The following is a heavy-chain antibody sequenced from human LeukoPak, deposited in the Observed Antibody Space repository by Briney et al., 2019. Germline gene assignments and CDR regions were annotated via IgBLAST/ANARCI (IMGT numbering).Heavy chain of an antibody. D-gene: IGHD1-26*01. V-gene: IGHV4-34*01. CDR3: ARDQGDGTLSPFDY. Sequence: KASETLSLTCAVYGGSFSGYYWSWIRQPPGKGLGWIGEINHSGSTNYNPSLKSRVTISVDTSKNQFSLKLSSVTAADTAVYYCARDQGDGTLSPFDYWGQGTLVTVSS. CDR2: INHSGST. CDR1: GGSFSGYY. J-gene: IGHJ4*02.